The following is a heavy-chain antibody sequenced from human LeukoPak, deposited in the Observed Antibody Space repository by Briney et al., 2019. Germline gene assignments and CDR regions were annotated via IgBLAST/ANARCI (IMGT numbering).Heavy chain of an antibody. D-gene: IGHD3-22*01. Sequence: GGSLRLSCATSGFAFDDYAMHWVRQAPGKGLEWVSRISWNSGSIGYADSVKGRFTISRDNANNSVYLQMNSLRAEDTAVYYCVRVPYYYDGSGYFYSNYYHYYMDVWGKGTTVTVSS. CDR2: ISWNSGSI. V-gene: IGHV3-9*01. CDR1: GFAFDDYA. CDR3: VRVPYYYDGSGYFYSNYYHYYMDV. J-gene: IGHJ6*03.